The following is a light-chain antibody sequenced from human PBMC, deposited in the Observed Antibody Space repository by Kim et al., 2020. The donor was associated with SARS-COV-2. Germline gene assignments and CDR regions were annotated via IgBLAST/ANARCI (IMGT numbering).Light chain of an antibody. V-gene: IGKV1-5*03. CDR3: QQYNSYWDS. CDR1: QTISDW. Sequence: SASVGDRVTITGRASQTISDWLAWYQQKPGKAPKLLIYKSSHLQTGVPSRFSGSGSGTEFNLTISSLQPDDFATYYCQQYNSYWDSFGQGTKLEI. J-gene: IGKJ2*03. CDR2: KSS.